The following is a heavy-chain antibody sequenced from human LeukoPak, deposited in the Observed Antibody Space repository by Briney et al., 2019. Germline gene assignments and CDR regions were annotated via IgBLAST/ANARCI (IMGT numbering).Heavy chain of an antibody. J-gene: IGHJ4*02. CDR3: ARASKYYYDSSCYPLDY. Sequence: GGSLRLSCAASRFTFSSYSMIWVRQAPGKGLEWVSSISSSSSSIYYADSVKGRFTISRDNAKNSLYLQMNSLRAEDTAVYYCARASKYYYDSSCYPLDYWGQGTLVTVSS. CDR1: RFTFSSYS. D-gene: IGHD3-22*01. V-gene: IGHV3-21*04. CDR2: ISSSSSSI.